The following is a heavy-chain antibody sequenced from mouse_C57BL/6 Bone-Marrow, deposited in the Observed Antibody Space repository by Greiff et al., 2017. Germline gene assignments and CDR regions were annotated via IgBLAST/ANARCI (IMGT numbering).Heavy chain of an antibody. D-gene: IGHD2-4*01. CDR3: ARIYYDLVSNYYAMDY. CDR2: INPYNGGT. Sequence: EVQVVESGPVLVKPGASVKMSCKASGYTFTDYYMNWVKQSHGKSLEWIGVINPYNGGTSYNQKFKGKATLTVDKSSSTAYMELNSLTSEDSAVYYCARIYYDLVSNYYAMDYWGQGTSVTDSS. V-gene: IGHV1-19*01. CDR1: GYTFTDYY. J-gene: IGHJ4*01.